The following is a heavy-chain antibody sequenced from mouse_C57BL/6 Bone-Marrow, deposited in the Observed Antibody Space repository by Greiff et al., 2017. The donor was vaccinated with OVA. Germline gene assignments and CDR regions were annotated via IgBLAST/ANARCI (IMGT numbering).Heavy chain of an antibody. CDR2: IDPSDSYI. J-gene: IGHJ2*02. V-gene: IGHV1-59*01. Sequence: QVQLQQSGAELVRPGPSVKLSCKASGYTFTNYWMHWVKQRPGQGLKWIGVIDPSDSYINYNQKFKGRATMTKDTSSSTACMHLSSLTSEDSAVYYCAHCGSRPYLHYGDRGTWITVSA. D-gene: IGHD1-1*01. CDR3: AHCGSRPYLHY. CDR1: GYTFTNYW.